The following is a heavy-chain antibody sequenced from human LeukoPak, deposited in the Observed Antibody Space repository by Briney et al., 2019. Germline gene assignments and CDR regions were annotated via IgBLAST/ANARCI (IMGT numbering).Heavy chain of an antibody. CDR3: AKGGSSKAGWFDP. D-gene: IGHD6-6*01. CDR2: IIPIFGTA. Sequence: SVTVSCKASGGTFSSYAISWVRQAPGQGLEWMGGIIPIFGTANYAQKFQGRVTITADESTSTAYMELSSLRSEDTAVYYCAKGGSSKAGWFDPWGQGTLVTVSS. V-gene: IGHV1-69*13. J-gene: IGHJ5*02. CDR1: GGTFSSYA.